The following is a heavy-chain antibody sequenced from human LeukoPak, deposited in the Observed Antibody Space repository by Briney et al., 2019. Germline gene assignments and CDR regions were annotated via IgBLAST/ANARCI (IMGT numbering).Heavy chain of an antibody. CDR1: GGSISNYY. CDR2: IHSNRGT. D-gene: IGHD3-10*01. CDR3: ARDDGEGIDY. J-gene: IGHJ4*02. V-gene: IGHV4-59*12. Sequence: PSETLSLTCTVSGGSISNYYWSCIRQPPGKGLEWVGYIHSNRGTNYNPYLKSRVTISPDTSMNQCSLKLSSVTAADTAVYYCARDDGEGIDYWGQGTLVTVSS.